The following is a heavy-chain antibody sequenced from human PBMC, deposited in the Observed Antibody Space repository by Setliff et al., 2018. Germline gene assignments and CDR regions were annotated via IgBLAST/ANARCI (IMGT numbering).Heavy chain of an antibody. CDR3: AREQYYDFPLDYGMDV. V-gene: IGHV3-64*02. CDR1: GFTFSSYA. Sequence: GSLRLSCAASGFTFSSYAMHWVRQAPGKGLEYVSAISSNGGSTYYADSVKGRFTISRDNSKNTLYLQMGSLRAEDMAVYYCAREQYYDFPLDYGMDVWGQGTTVTVSS. CDR2: ISSNGGST. J-gene: IGHJ6*02. D-gene: IGHD3-3*01.